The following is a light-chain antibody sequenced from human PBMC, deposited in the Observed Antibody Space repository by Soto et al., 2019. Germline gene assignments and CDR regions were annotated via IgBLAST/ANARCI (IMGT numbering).Light chain of an antibody. V-gene: IGKV3-15*01. CDR2: GAS. CDR3: QQYNNWPLT. Sequence: EILMTQSPSTLSVSPGERATLSCRASQSVSTNLAWYQQKPGQAPRLLIYGASTRATDIPARFSGSGSGTEFTLTISSLQSEDFAVYYCQQYNNWPLTFGGGTKV. J-gene: IGKJ4*01. CDR1: QSVSTN.